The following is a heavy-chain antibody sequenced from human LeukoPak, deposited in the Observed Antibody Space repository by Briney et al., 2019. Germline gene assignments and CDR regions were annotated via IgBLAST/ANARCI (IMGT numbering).Heavy chain of an antibody. CDR1: GFTFSSYA. Sequence: GGSLRLPCAASGFTFSSYAMSWVRQAPGKGLEWVSAISGSGGSTYYADSVKGRFTISRDNSKNTLYLQMNSLRAEDTAVYYCAENQHDFWSGYHFDYWGQGTLVTVSS. CDR3: AENQHDFWSGYHFDY. CDR2: ISGSGGST. J-gene: IGHJ4*02. V-gene: IGHV3-23*01. D-gene: IGHD3-3*01.